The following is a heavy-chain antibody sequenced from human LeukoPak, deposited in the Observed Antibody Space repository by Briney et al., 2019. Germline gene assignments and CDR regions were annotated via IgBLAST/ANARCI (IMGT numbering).Heavy chain of an antibody. Sequence: SETLSLTCTVSGGSISSYYWSWIRQPPGKGLEWIGYIYYSGSTNYNPSLKSRVTISVDTSKNQFSLKLSSVTAADTAVYYCARDGLERAFDIWGQGTMVTVSS. V-gene: IGHV4-59*01. CDR3: ARDGLERAFDI. CDR1: GGSISSYY. CDR2: IYYSGST. J-gene: IGHJ3*02.